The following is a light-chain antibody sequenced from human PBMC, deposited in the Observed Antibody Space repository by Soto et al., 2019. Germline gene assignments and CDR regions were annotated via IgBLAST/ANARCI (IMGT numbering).Light chain of an antibody. CDR3: QQFKSYPIT. J-gene: IGKJ5*01. CDR1: QSISSY. CDR2: AAS. V-gene: IGKV1-9*01. Sequence: DIQMTQSPSSLSASVGDRVSSTWRASQSISSYLNWYLHKPGKAPKLLISAASSLQNGVPSTFSGSGSGTEFTLTISSLQPEDFGTYYCQQFKSYPITFGQGTRLEIK.